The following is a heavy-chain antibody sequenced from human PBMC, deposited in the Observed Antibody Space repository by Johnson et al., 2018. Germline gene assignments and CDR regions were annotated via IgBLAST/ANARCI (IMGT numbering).Heavy chain of an antibody. Sequence: QVQLVQSGGGVVQPGRSLRLSCAASGFRFSSFGMHWVRQAPGKGLEWLAVISHDGTSDYFADSVKGRITIARDNSKTSLYLQMEGLRQEDTGFYSCAKSDEPLRSLEWLLFDFDTWGQGTLVTVSS. J-gene: IGHJ4*02. V-gene: IGHV3-30*18. CDR3: AKSDEPLRSLEWLLFDFDT. CDR2: ISHDGTSD. CDR1: GFRFSSFG. D-gene: IGHD3-3*01.